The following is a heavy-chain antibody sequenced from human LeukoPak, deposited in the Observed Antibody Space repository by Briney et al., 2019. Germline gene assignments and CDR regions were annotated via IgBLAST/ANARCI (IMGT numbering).Heavy chain of an antibody. D-gene: IGHD3-3*01. CDR3: ARGHRTDYDFWSGFRY. Sequence: SQTLSLTCTVSGGSISSGDYYWSWIRQPPGKGLEWIGYIYYSGSTNYNPSLKSRVTISVGTSKNQFSLKLSSVTAADTAVYYCARGHRTDYDFWSGFRYWGQGTLVTVSS. V-gene: IGHV4-61*08. J-gene: IGHJ4*02. CDR2: IYYSGST. CDR1: GGSISSGDYY.